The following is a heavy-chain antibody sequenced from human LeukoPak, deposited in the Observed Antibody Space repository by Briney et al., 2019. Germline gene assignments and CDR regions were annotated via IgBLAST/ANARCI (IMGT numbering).Heavy chain of an antibody. J-gene: IGHJ6*03. CDR3: ARSASDLYYYMDV. CDR2: INPNYGST. Sequence: ASVKVSCKASGYTFTSYYMHWVRQAPGQGLEWMGIINPNYGSTSYAQKLQGRVTMTRDTSTSTVYMELSSLRSEDTAVYYCARSASDLYYYMDVWGKGTTVTVSS. CDR1: GYTFTSYY. D-gene: IGHD4/OR15-4a*01. V-gene: IGHV1-46*01.